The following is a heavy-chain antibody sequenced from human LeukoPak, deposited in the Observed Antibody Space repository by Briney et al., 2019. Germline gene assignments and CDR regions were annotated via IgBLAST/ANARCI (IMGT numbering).Heavy chain of an antibody. CDR2: ISGSGGST. J-gene: IGHJ6*03. V-gene: IGHV3-23*01. CDR1: GFTFSSYA. D-gene: IGHD3-22*01. CDR3: AKSVGDDSSGYYYWGGPWDYYYMDV. Sequence: GGSLRLSCAASGFTFSSYAMSWVRQAPGKGLEWVSAISGSGGSTYYADSVKGRFTISRDNSKNTLYLQMNSLRAEDTAVYYCAKSVGDDSSGYYYWGGPWDYYYMDVWGKGTTVTVSS.